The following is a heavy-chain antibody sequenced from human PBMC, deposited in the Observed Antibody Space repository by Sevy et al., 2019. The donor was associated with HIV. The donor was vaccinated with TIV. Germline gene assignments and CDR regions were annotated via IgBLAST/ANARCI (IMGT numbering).Heavy chain of an antibody. J-gene: IGHJ4*02. CDR1: GFTFSDYY. Sequence: GGSLRLSCAASGFTFSDYYMSWIRQAPGKGLEWVSYISSSSSTIYYADSVKGRFTISRDNAKNSLYLQMNSLRDEDTAVYYCAWGYFDWLPFDYWGQGTLVTVSS. D-gene: IGHD3-9*01. V-gene: IGHV3-11*04. CDR2: ISSSSSTI. CDR3: AWGYFDWLPFDY.